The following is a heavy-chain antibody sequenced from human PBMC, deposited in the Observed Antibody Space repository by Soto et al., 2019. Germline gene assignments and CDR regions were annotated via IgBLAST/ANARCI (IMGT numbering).Heavy chain of an antibody. CDR1: GFTFSSYW. J-gene: IGHJ4*02. CDR2: INSDGSST. D-gene: IGHD4-17*01. Sequence: GGSLRLSCAASGFTFSSYWMHWVRHAPGKGLVWVSRINSDGSSTSYADSVKGRFTISRDNAKNTLYLQMNSLRAEDTAVYYCARDPDYGCFDYWGQGTLVTVSS. V-gene: IGHV3-74*01. CDR3: ARDPDYGCFDY.